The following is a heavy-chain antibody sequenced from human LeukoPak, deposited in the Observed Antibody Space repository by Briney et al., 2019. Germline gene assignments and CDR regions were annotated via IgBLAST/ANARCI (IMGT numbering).Heavy chain of an antibody. J-gene: IGHJ6*02. CDR1: GFTFSSYS. Sequence: GGSLRLSCAASGFTFSSYSMNWVRQAPGKGLEWVSSISSSSSYIYYADSVKGRFTISRDNAKNSLYLQMNSLRAEDTAVYYCARAMVRGGSGMDVWGQGTTVTVSS. CDR3: ARAMVRGGSGMDV. V-gene: IGHV3-21*01. D-gene: IGHD3-10*01. CDR2: ISSSSSYI.